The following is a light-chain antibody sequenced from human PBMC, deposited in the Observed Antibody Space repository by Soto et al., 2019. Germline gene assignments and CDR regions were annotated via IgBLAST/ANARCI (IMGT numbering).Light chain of an antibody. J-gene: IGKJ3*01. CDR3: QQRSNRL. V-gene: IGKV3-11*01. Sequence: ELVLTQSPAPLSLSPGERATLSCRTSQSVSGFLAWYQQKPGQAPRLLIYDASNRAAGIPARFSGSGSGTDFTLTISSLEPEDFAVYYCQQRSNRLFGPGTKVDIK. CDR2: DAS. CDR1: QSVSGF.